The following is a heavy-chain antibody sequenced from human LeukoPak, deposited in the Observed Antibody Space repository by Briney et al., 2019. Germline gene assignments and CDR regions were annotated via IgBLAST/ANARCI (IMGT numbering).Heavy chain of an antibody. D-gene: IGHD3-3*01. Sequence: GGSLRLSCAASGFTFSSYAMHWVRQAPGKGLEWVAVISYDGGTKYYADSVKGRFTISRDNSNNTLYLQMNSLRAEDTAVYYCARPEGDFWSGYMKSDYWGQGTLVTVSS. CDR3: ARPEGDFWSGYMKSDY. CDR2: ISYDGGTK. J-gene: IGHJ4*02. CDR1: GFTFSSYA. V-gene: IGHV3-30-3*01.